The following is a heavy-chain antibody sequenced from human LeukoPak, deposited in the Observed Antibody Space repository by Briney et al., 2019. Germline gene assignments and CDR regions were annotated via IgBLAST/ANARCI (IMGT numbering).Heavy chain of an antibody. D-gene: IGHD2-2*01. Sequence: GASVKVSCKASGYTFTGYYMHWVRQAPGQGLEWMGWINPNSGGTNYAQKFQGRVTMTRDTSISTAYMELSRLRSDDTAVYYCARDRRSIVVQPPAGAFVIWAQGTMVTVSS. CDR3: ARDRRSIVVQPPAGAFVI. CDR1: GYTFTGYY. CDR2: INPNSGGT. J-gene: IGHJ3*02. V-gene: IGHV1-2*02.